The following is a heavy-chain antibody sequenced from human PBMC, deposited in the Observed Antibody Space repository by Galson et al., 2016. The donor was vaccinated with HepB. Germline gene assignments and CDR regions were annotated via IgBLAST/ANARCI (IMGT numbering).Heavy chain of an antibody. CDR2: IFPGDSDT. CDR1: GYSFPTHW. CDR3: YYDMDV. Sequence: QSGAEVKKPGESLKISCEASGYSFPTHWIGWVRQLPGKGLEWMGMIFPGDSDTRYSPSFQGHVTISADKSITTAYLQWTNLKASDTAVYYYYYDMDVWGQGTTVTVSS. J-gene: IGHJ6*02. V-gene: IGHV5-51*01.